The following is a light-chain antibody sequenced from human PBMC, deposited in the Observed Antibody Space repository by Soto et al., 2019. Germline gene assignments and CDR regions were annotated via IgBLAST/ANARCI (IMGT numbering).Light chain of an antibody. CDR2: DNN. CDR1: SSNIGGNS. J-gene: IGLJ2*01. V-gene: IGLV1-51*01. Sequence: QSVLTQPPSVSAAPGQKVTISCSGSSSNIGGNSVSWYQQLPGTAPKLLIYDNNKRPSGIPDRFSGSKSGTSATLGITGLQTGDEADYYCGTWDSSLSAGVVFGGGTKVTVL. CDR3: GTWDSSLSAGVV.